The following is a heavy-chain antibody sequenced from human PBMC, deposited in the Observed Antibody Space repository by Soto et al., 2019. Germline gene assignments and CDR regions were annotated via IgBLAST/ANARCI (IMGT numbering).Heavy chain of an antibody. D-gene: IGHD6-13*01. CDR1: GGSFSGYY. V-gene: IGHV4-34*01. Sequence: PSETLSLTCAVYGGSFSGYYWSWIRQPPGKGLEWIGEINHSGSTNYNPSLKSRVTISVDTSKNQFSLKLSSVTAADAAVYYCARRKYEQQLVRGGIYYYYMDVWGKGTTVTVSS. CDR2: INHSGST. CDR3: ARRKYEQQLVRGGIYYYYMDV. J-gene: IGHJ6*03.